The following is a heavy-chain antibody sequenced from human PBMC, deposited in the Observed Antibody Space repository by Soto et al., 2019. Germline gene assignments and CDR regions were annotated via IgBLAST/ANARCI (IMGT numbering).Heavy chain of an antibody. J-gene: IGHJ3*02. CDR3: CREWYNWNYDGFDI. CDR2: ISSSSSTI. D-gene: IGHD1-7*01. CDR1: GFTFSSYS. V-gene: IGHV3-48*02. Sequence: GGSLRLSCAASGFTFSSYSMNWVRQAPGKGLEWVSYISSSSSTIYYADSVKGRFTISRDNAKNSLYLQMNSLRDEDTAVYYCCREWYNWNYDGFDILGQGKNGTGS.